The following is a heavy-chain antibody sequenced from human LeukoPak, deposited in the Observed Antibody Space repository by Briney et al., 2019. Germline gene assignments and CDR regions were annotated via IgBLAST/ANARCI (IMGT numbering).Heavy chain of an antibody. J-gene: IGHJ4*02. D-gene: IGHD3-3*01. CDR2: IYYSGST. CDR1: GDSFTSTDDF. Sequence: KPSETLSLTCTVSGDSFTSTDDFWGWIRQPPGKGLEWIGYIYYSGSTYYNPSLKSRVTISVDTSKNQFSLKLSSVTAADTAVYYCARDDPLEWLLDWGQGTLVTVSS. CDR3: ARDDPLEWLLD. V-gene: IGHV4-31*03.